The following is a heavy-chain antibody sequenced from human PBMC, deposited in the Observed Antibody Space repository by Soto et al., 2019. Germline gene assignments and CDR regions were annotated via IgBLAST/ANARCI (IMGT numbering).Heavy chain of an antibody. CDR1: TDSVRNYY. CDR3: ARDDFWGGRNHDF. D-gene: IGHD3-3*01. CDR2: VYFSGDT. J-gene: IGHJ4*02. Sequence: SETLSLTCTVSTDSVRNYYWSWIRQPAGKTLEWIGRVYFSGDTNYNPSLKSRVTMSVDTSKNQFSLRLSSVTAADTAVYYCARDDFWGGRNHDFWGQGTQVTVSS. V-gene: IGHV4-4*07.